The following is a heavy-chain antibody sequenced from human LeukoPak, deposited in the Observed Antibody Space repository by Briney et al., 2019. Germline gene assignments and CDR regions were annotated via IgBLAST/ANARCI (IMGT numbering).Heavy chain of an antibody. CDR2: ISRSGSST. J-gene: IGHJ6*02. CDR1: GFTFNNYA. CDR3: VKALSSTYYYYGLDV. Sequence: GGSLRLSCAASGFTFNNYAMSWVRQAPGKGLEWVSGISRSGSSTYHADSVKGRFTISRDNPKNTLYLQMNSLRAEDTAVYYCVKALSSTYYYYGLDVWGQGTTVTVSS. D-gene: IGHD2-2*01. V-gene: IGHV3-23*01.